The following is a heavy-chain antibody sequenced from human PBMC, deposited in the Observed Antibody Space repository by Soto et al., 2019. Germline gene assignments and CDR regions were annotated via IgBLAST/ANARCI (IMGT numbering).Heavy chain of an antibody. V-gene: IGHV3-48*01. CDR2: ISSGSGTI. CDR1: GFTFSSYR. J-gene: IGHJ5*02. Sequence: VGSLRLSCAASGFTFSSYRMNWVRQAPGKGLEWVSYISSGSGTIAYADSVKGRFTISRDNAKNSLFLQMNSLRADDTAVYYCARDLGYCSSTSCLNWFDPWGQGTLVTVSS. CDR3: ARDLGYCSSTSCLNWFDP. D-gene: IGHD2-2*01.